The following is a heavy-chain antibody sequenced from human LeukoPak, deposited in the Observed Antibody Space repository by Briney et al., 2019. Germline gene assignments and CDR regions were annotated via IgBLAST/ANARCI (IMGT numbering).Heavy chain of an antibody. CDR1: GFIFSSYA. V-gene: IGHV3-64*01. J-gene: IGHJ4*02. Sequence: GGSLRLSCAASGFIFSSYAMHWVRQAPGKGLEYISTISGGGGTTDYANSVRGRFTISRDNPNNTLYLQMGSLRGEDTAAYYCARSRSYFDYWGQGTLVTVSS. CDR2: ISGGGGTT. CDR3: ARSRSYFDY.